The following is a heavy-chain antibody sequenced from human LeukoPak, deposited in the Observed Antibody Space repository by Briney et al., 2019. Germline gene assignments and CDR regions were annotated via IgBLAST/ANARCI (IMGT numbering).Heavy chain of an antibody. Sequence: PGGSLRLSCSASGFTFSTFPMHWVRQAPGKGLEYFSAISRNGDTTYYADSVKGRLTISRDNSKNTLYLQMSSLRPEDTAVYYCVKALTDDAFDIWGQGTMVTVSS. CDR1: GFTFSTFP. J-gene: IGHJ3*02. CDR2: ISRNGDTT. V-gene: IGHV3-64D*06. CDR3: VKALTDDAFDI.